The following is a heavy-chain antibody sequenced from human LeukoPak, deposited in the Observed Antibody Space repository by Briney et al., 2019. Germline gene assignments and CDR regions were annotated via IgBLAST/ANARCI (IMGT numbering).Heavy chain of an antibody. D-gene: IGHD5-24*01. CDR3: ARMAATDAFDI. J-gene: IGHJ3*02. Sequence: SETLSLTCTVSGGSISSYHWSWIRQPPGKGLEWIGYIYYGGSTNYNPSLKSRVTISVDTSKNQFSLKLSSVTAADTAVYYCARMAATDAFDIWGQGTMVTVSS. CDR2: IYYGGST. V-gene: IGHV4-59*01. CDR1: GGSISSYH.